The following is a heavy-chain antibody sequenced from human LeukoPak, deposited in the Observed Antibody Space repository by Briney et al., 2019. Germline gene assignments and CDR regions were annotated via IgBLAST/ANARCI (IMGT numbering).Heavy chain of an antibody. CDR3: ARDFKSTDVDTSMVSPFDT. Sequence: ASVKVSCKASGYTLTGYYMRWVRQAPGQGLEWMGWINPNTGGTNYAQKFQGRVTMTRDTSISTAYMELSRLRSDDTAVYYCARDFKSTDVDTSMVSPFDTWGQGTMVTVSS. V-gene: IGHV1-2*02. J-gene: IGHJ3*02. CDR2: INPNTGGT. D-gene: IGHD5-18*01. CDR1: GYTLTGYY.